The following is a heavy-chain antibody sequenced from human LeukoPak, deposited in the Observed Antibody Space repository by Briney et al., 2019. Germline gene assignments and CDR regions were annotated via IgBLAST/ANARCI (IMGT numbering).Heavy chain of an antibody. J-gene: IGHJ3*02. D-gene: IGHD2-21*02. CDR1: GGTFSSYA. CDR2: IIPIFGIA. CDR3: ATPRIYCGGDCYPDAFDI. V-gene: IGHV1-69*04. Sequence: ASVKVSCKASGGTFSSYAISWVRQAPGQGLEWMGRIIPIFGIANYAQKFQGRVTITADKCTSKASMELSSLRSEDTAVYFCATPRIYCGGDCYPDAFDIWGQGTMVTVSS.